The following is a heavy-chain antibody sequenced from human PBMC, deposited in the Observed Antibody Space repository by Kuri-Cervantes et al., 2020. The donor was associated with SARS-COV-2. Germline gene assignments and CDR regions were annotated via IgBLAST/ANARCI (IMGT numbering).Heavy chain of an antibody. CDR1: GYTFTSYD. CDR2: MNTNSGNT. Sequence: AAVKVSCKASGYTFTSYDINWVRQATGQGLEWMGWMNTNSGNTGYAQKFQGRVTMTRNTSISTAYMELSSLRSEDTAVYYCARDRQYYHDSSGFEYYFDYWGQGTLVTVSS. V-gene: IGHV1-8*01. J-gene: IGHJ4*02. CDR3: ARDRQYYHDSSGFEYYFDY. D-gene: IGHD3-22*01.